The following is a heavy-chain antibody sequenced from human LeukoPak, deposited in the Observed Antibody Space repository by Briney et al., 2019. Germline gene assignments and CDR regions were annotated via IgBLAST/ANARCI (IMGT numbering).Heavy chain of an antibody. CDR2: ISSSSSTI. Sequence: GGSLRLSCAASGFTFSSYSMNWVRQAPGKGLEWVSYISSSSSTIYYADSVKGRFTISRDNAKNSLYLQMNSLRDEDAAVYYCARGLASSYYDFWSGYPDCYYYGMDVWGQGTTVTVSS. D-gene: IGHD3-3*01. CDR3: ARGLASSYYDFWSGYPDCYYYGMDV. CDR1: GFTFSSYS. V-gene: IGHV3-48*02. J-gene: IGHJ6*02.